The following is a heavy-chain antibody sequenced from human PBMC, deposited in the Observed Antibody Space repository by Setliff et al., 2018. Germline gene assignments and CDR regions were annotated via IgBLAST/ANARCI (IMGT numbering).Heavy chain of an antibody. D-gene: IGHD3-16*01. CDR2: LHTSGST. CDR1: GASINSGTYY. V-gene: IGHV4-61*02. CDR3: ARDYQGGWFDP. Sequence: SETLSLTCAVSGASINSGTYYWSWIRQPAGKGLEWVGRLHTSGSTTYNPSLQSRVTISVDTSKNHFSLNLTSVTAADTAVYYCARDYQGGWFDPWGPGTLVTVSS. J-gene: IGHJ5*02.